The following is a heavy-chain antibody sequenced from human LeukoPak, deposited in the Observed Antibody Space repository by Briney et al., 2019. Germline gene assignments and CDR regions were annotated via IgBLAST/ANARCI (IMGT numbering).Heavy chain of an antibody. CDR2: IIPILGIA. V-gene: IGHV1-69*02. J-gene: IGHJ4*02. CDR3: ARALVEGSSWYGGFDY. CDR1: GGTFSSYT. Sequence: SVEVSCKASGGTFSSYTISWVRQAPGQGLEWMGRIIPILGIANYAQKFQGRVTITADKSTSTAYMELSSLRSEDTAVYYCARALVEGSSWYGGFDYWGQGTLVTVSS. D-gene: IGHD6-13*01.